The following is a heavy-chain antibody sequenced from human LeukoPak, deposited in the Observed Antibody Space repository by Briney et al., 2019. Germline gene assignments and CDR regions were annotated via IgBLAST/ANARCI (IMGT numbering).Heavy chain of an antibody. CDR1: GYTFTSYG. V-gene: IGHV1-18*01. Sequence: AASVKVSCKASGYTFTSYGISWVRQAPGQGLEWMGWISAYNGNTNYAQKFQGRVTMTRDTSISTAYMELSRLRSDDTAVYYCASSRAYFDYWGQGTLVTVSS. D-gene: IGHD2-2*01. J-gene: IGHJ4*02. CDR2: ISAYNGNT. CDR3: ASSRAYFDY.